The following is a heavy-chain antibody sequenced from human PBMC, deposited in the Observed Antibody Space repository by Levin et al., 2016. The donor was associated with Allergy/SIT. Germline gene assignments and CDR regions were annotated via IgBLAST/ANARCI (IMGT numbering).Heavy chain of an antibody. CDR3: AKAIFGVVSPPHNCFDP. J-gene: IGHJ5*02. V-gene: IGHV3-23*01. CDR2: ISGSGGST. D-gene: IGHD3-3*01. Sequence: VRQAPGKGLEWVSDISGSGGSTSYAVSVKGRFSISRDNSKNTLFLQMNNLRAEDTAIYYCAKAIFGVVSPPHNCFDPWGQGTLVTVSS.